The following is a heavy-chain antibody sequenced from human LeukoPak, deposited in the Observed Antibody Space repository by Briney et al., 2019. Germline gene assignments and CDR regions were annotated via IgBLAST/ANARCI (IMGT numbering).Heavy chain of an antibody. Sequence: GGSLRLSCAASGFTFNNYGMHWVRQAPGKGLEWVAFILYEGSNEYYADSVRGRFTISRDNSKDTMYLQMNSLRAEDTAVYYCAKEWELVTYYFYYYMDVWGKGTTVTVSS. CDR3: AKEWELVTYYFYYYMDV. D-gene: IGHD1-26*01. CDR1: GFTFNNYG. V-gene: IGHV3-30*02. J-gene: IGHJ6*03. CDR2: ILYEGSNE.